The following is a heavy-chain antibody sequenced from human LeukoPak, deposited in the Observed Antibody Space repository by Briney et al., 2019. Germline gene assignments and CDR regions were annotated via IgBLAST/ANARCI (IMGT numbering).Heavy chain of an antibody. D-gene: IGHD4-23*01. J-gene: IGHJ5*02. CDR3: ARYNSVEDTAWWFDP. V-gene: IGHV1-46*01. CDR2: INPSGGST. CDR1: GYTFTSYY. Sequence: GASVKVSCKASGYTFTSYYMHWVRQAPGQGLEWMGIINPSGGSTSYAQKFQGRVTMTRDMSTSTEYMELSSLRPEDTAVYYCARYNSVEDTAWWFDPWGQGTLVTVSS.